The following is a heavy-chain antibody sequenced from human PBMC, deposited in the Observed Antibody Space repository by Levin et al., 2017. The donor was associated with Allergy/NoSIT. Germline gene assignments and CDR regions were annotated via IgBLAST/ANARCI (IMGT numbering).Heavy chain of an antibody. V-gene: IGHV1-18*01. D-gene: IGHD1-20*01. CDR3: ARDRWITGTDY. CDR2: ISAYNGNT. Sequence: GESLKISCKASGYTFTSYGISWVRQAPGQGLEWMGWISAYNGNTNYAQKLQGRVTMTTDTSTSTAYMELRSLRSDDTAVYYCARDRWITGTDYWGQGTLVTVSS. J-gene: IGHJ4*02. CDR1: GYTFTSYG.